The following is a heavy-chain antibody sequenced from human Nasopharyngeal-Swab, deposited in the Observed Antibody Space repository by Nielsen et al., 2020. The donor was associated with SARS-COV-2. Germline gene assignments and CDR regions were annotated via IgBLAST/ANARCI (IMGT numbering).Heavy chain of an antibody. D-gene: IGHD3-22*01. CDR2: ISWNSGSI. CDR3: AKLSGGYYDSSGLIY. CDR1: GFTFSSYA. V-gene: IGHV3-9*01. Sequence: SLKISCAASGFTFSSYAMHWVRQAPGKGLEWVSGISWNSGSIGYADSVKGRFTISRDNAKNSLYLQMNSLRAEDTALYYCAKLSGGYYDSSGLIYWGQGTLVTVSS. J-gene: IGHJ4*02.